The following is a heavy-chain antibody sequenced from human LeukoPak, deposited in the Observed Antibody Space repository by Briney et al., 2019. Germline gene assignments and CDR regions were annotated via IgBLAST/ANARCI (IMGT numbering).Heavy chain of an antibody. CDR2: INIDGSST. D-gene: IGHD6-19*01. CDR1: GFTFSTYW. Sequence: PGGSLRLSCAASGFTFSTYWMHWVRQAPGKGLVWVSRINIDGSSTAYADSVKGRFTISRDNSKNTLYLQMNSLRAEDTAVYYCARDLTPLGGYSSGWFHFDYWGQGTLITVSS. J-gene: IGHJ4*02. V-gene: IGHV3-74*01. CDR3: ARDLTPLGGYSSGWFHFDY.